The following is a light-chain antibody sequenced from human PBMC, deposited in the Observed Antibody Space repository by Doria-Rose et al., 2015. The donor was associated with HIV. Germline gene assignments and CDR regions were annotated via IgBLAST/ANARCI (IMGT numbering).Light chain of an antibody. V-gene: IGLV2-14*03. Sequence: DTLSGPPGQSNLISCTGTSPDVFGYNYVSWSQQHPGKAPKLMIYDVSNRPSGVSNRFSGSKSGNTASLTIPGLQAEDEADYYCSSYTTSSTLVFGGGTKLTVL. CDR3: SSYTTSSTLV. J-gene: IGLJ3*02. CDR1: SPDVFGYNY. CDR2: DVS.